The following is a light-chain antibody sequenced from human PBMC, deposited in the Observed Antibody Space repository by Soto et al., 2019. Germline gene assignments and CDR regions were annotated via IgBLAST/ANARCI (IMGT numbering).Light chain of an antibody. CDR2: ATS. CDR3: QQSYNTPQT. V-gene: IGKV1-39*01. Sequence: DIQMTQSPSSLSASVGDRVTITCRASQSISSYLNWYQQKPGKDPNLLIYATSSLQSGVPSRFSGSGSGTDFTLTISSLQPEDFATYYCQQSYNTPQTFGQGTKVEI. CDR1: QSISSY. J-gene: IGKJ1*01.